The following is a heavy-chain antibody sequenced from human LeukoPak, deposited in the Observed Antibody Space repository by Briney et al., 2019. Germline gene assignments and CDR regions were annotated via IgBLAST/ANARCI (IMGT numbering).Heavy chain of an antibody. CDR3: ARASYYGAPFDI. V-gene: IGHV3-53*01. D-gene: IGHD4/OR15-4a*01. CDR1: GFTVSSNY. Sequence: GGSLRLSCAASGFTVSSNYMSWVRQAPGKGLEWVSVIYSGGSTYYADSVKGRFTISRDNSKNTLYLQMNSLRAEDTAVYYCARASYYGAPFDIWGQGTMVTVSS. CDR2: IYSGGST. J-gene: IGHJ3*02.